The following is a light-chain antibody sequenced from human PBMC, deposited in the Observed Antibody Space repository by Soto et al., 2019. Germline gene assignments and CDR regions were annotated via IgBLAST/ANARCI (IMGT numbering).Light chain of an antibody. CDR2: ANI. CDR1: SSNIGAGYD. V-gene: IGLV1-40*01. CDR3: QSYDSTRSAREV. J-gene: IGLJ1*01. Sequence: QSVLTQPPSVSGAPGQRVTISCTGSSSNIGAGYDVHWYQQRPGAAPKLLISANINRPSGVPDRFSGSKSGTSASLAITGLQADDEGDYYCQSYDSTRSAREVFGTGTKLTVL.